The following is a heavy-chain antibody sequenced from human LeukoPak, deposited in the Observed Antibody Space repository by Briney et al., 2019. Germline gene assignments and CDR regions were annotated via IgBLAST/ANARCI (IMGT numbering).Heavy chain of an antibody. CDR3: ARAEVVVVPAAMYYYYYMDV. CDR2: IYYSGST. V-gene: IGHV4-59*12. J-gene: IGHJ6*03. D-gene: IGHD2-2*01. CDR1: GGSISSYY. Sequence: PSETLSLTCTVSGGSISSYYWSWIRQPPGKGLEWIGYIYYSGSTNYNPSLKSRVTISVDTSKNQFSLKLSSVTAADTAVYYCARAEVVVVPAAMYYYYYMDVWGKGTTVTVSS.